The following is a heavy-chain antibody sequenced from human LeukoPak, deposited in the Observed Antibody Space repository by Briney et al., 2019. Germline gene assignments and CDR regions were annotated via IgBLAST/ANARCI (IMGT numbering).Heavy chain of an antibody. Sequence: PGGSLRLSCAASGFTFRSYEMNWVRQAPGKGLEWVSYITGSGSTIYYADSVKGRFIISRDDAKNSLSLQMNSLRAEDTAVYYCARGRVPGGSHFTSDYWGQGTLVTVSS. CDR2: ITGSGSTI. CDR3: ARGRVPGGSHFTSDY. V-gene: IGHV3-48*03. J-gene: IGHJ4*02. CDR1: GFTFRSYE. D-gene: IGHD1-26*01.